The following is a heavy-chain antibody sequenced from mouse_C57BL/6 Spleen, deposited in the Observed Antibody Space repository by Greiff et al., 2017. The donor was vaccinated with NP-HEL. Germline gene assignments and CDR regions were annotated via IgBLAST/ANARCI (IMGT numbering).Heavy chain of an antibody. CDR3: ARDGDYGGRYAMGY. CDR2: INYDGSSP. Sequence: DVKLVESEGGLVQPGSSMKLSCTASGFTFSDYYMAWVRQVPEKGLEWVANINYDGSSPYYLDSLKSRFIISRDNAKNILYLQMSSLESEDTATYYCARDGDYGGRYAMGYWGQGTSVTVSS. D-gene: IGHD2-4*01. CDR1: GFTFSDYY. J-gene: IGHJ4*01. V-gene: IGHV5-16*01.